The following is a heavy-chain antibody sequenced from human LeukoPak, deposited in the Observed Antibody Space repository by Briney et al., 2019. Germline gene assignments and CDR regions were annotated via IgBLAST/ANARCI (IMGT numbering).Heavy chain of an antibody. CDR3: ARERGGRYGSGSYYRTWDAFDV. CDR2: INHSGST. J-gene: IGHJ3*01. V-gene: IGHV4-34*01. Sequence: PSETLSLTCAVYGGSFSGYYWSWIRQPPGKGLEWIGEINHSGSTNYNPSPKSRVTISVDKSKNQFSLKLSSVTAADTAVYYCARERGGRYGSGSYYRTWDAFDVWGQGTMVTVSS. D-gene: IGHD3-10*01. CDR1: GGSFSGYY.